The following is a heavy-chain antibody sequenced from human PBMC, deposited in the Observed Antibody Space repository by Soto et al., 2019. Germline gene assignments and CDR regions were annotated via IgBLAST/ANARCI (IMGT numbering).Heavy chain of an antibody. D-gene: IGHD4-17*01. CDR2: IFPGDSDT. J-gene: IGHJ4*02. CDR1: GCSFGAYW. V-gene: IGHV5-51*01. CDR3: ARVTYGDYVYY. Sequence: GESLKISCQGSGCSFGAYWIGWVRQMPGKGLEWVGIIFPGDSDTRYRPSFQGQVTISVDRSINTAYMELSSLRSEDTAVYYCARVTYGDYVYYWGQGTLVTVSS.